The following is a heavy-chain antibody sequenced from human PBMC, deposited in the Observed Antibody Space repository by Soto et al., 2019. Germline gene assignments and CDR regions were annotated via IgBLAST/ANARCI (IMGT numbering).Heavy chain of an antibody. CDR3: AGDLDGTGTWFDP. CDR1: GFIFSDYY. D-gene: IGHD1-1*01. CDR2: ISSSGGTI. V-gene: IGHV3-11*01. Sequence: QVQLVESGGGLVKPGGSLRLSCAASGFIFSDYYMTWIRQAPGKGLEWLSYISSSGGTIYNADSVKGRFTISRDNAKNSLYLQMNGLRAEDTAVYYCAGDLDGTGTWFDPWGQGTLVTVSS. J-gene: IGHJ5*02.